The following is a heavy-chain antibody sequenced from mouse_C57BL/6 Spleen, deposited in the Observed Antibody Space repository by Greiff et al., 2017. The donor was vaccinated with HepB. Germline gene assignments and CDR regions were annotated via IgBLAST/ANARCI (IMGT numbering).Heavy chain of an antibody. CDR2: ISYDGSN. V-gene: IGHV3-6*01. Sequence: EVQLQESGPGLVKPSQSLSLTCSVTGYSITSGYYWNWIRQFPGNKLEWMGYISYDGSNNYNPSLKNRISITRDTSQNQFFLKLNSVTTEYTATYYCSIYYYGSRFAYWGQGTLVTVSA. D-gene: IGHD1-1*01. CDR3: SIYYYGSRFAY. J-gene: IGHJ3*01. CDR1: GYSITSGYY.